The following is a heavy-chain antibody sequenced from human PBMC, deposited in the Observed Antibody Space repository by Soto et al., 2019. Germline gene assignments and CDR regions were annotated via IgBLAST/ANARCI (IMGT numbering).Heavy chain of an antibody. Sequence: QLQLQESGPGLVKPSETLSLTCTVSGGSISSSSYYWGWIRQPPGKGLEWIGSIYYSGSTYYNPSLKGRVTIAVDTSKNQFSLKLSSVTAADTAVYYCATKTGGGWEDGMEVWGQGTTVTVSS. CDR3: ATKTGGGWEDGMEV. J-gene: IGHJ6*02. V-gene: IGHV4-39*01. CDR1: GGSISSSSYY. CDR2: IYYSGST. D-gene: IGHD6-19*01.